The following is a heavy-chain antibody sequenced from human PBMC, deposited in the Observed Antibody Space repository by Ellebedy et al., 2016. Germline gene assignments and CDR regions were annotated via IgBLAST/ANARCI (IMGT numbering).Heavy chain of an antibody. CDR3: ARHQPSYGSGSYYTNYYGMDV. CDR2: IYFSGST. CDR1: GGSISRSTYY. Sequence: SETLSLTCTVSGGSISRSTYYWGWIRQPPGKGLEWIGSIYFSGSTYYNPSLKSRVTISVHTSKKQFSLRLSSVTAADTAVYYCARHQPSYGSGSYYTNYYGMDVWGQGTTVTVSS. J-gene: IGHJ6*02. V-gene: IGHV4-39*01. D-gene: IGHD3-10*01.